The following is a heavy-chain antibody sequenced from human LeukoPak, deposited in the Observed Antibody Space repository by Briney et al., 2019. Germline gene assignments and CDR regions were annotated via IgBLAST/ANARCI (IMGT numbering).Heavy chain of an antibody. CDR3: AKDAIIVVVPAALNWFDP. CDR1: GFTFSSYA. J-gene: IGHJ5*02. D-gene: IGHD2-2*01. V-gene: IGHV3-23*01. CDR2: ISGSGGST. Sequence: GGSLRLSCAAPGFTFSSYAMSWVRQAPGKGLEWVSAISGSGGSTYYADSVKGRFTISRDNSKNTLYLQMNSLRAEDTAVYYCAKDAIIVVVPAALNWFDPWGQGTLVTVSS.